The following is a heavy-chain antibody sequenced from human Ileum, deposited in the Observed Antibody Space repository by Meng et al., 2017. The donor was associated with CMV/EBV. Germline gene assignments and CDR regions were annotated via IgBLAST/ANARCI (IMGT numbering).Heavy chain of an antibody. J-gene: IGHJ5*02. D-gene: IGHD6-6*01. CDR2: INHSGST. CDR3: AREVSIAAQLGWFDP. Sequence: GSLRLSCAVYGGSFSGYYWSWIRQPPGKGLEWIGEINHSGSTNYNPSLKSRVTISVDTSKNQFSLKLSSVTAADTAVYYCAREVSIAAQLGWFDPWGQGTLVTVSS. V-gene: IGHV4-34*01. CDR1: GGSFSGYY.